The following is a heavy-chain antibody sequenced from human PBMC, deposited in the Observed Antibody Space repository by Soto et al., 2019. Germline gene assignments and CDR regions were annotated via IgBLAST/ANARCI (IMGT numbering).Heavy chain of an antibody. V-gene: IGHV1-18*01. D-gene: IGHD3-3*01. CDR3: ARGFSVDDFWSEVDY. CDR1: GYTFTSYV. CDR2: ISAYNGNT. Sequence: ASVKVSCKASGYTFTSYVISWVRQAPGQGLEWMGWISAYNGNTNYAQKLQGRVTMTTDTSTSTAYMELRSLRSDDTAVYYCARGFSVDDFWSEVDYWGQGTLVTVSS. J-gene: IGHJ4*02.